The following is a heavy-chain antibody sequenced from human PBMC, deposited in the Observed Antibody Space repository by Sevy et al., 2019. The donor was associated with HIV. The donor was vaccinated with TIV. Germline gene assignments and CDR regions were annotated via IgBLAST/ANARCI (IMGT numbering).Heavy chain of an antibody. CDR1: GLTFSSHW. J-gene: IGHJ6*02. V-gene: IGHV3-74*01. CDR2: INSHGTIT. CDR3: ARGQLLQFLEWPSYGLDV. D-gene: IGHD3-3*01. Sequence: GGSLRLSCAVSGLTFSSHWMFWVRQAPGKGLVWVSHINSHGTITNYADSVKGRFAISRDNTKNTIYLQMNSLRAEDTAVYYCARGQLLQFLEWPSYGLDVWGQGTTVTVSS.